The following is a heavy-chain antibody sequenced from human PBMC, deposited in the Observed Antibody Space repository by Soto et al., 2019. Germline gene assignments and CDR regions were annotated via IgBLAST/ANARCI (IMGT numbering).Heavy chain of an antibody. CDR1: GFTFSSYG. CDR2: ISYDGSNK. D-gene: IGHD6-13*01. J-gene: IGHJ4*02. Sequence: QVQLVESGGGVVQPGRSLRLSCAASGFTFSSYGMHWVRQAPGKGLEWVAVISYDGSNKYYADSVKGRFTISRDNSKNTLYLQMNSLRAEDTAVDYCANTWGGIAAAADYWGQGTLVTVSS. CDR3: ANTWGGIAAAADY. V-gene: IGHV3-30*18.